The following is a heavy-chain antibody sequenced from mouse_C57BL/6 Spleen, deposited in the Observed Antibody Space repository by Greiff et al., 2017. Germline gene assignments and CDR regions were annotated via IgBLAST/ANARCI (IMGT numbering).Heavy chain of an antibody. V-gene: IGHV1-80*01. D-gene: IGHD2-1*01. CDR1: GYAFTSYW. Sequence: VQLQQSGAELVKPGASVKISCKASGYAFTSYWMNWVKQRPGKGLEWIGQIYPGDGDTNYNGKFKGKATLTVDKSSSTAYMQLSSLTSEDSAVFVCARDGNYELFDYWGQGTTLTVSS. J-gene: IGHJ2*01. CDR3: ARDGNYELFDY. CDR2: IYPGDGDT.